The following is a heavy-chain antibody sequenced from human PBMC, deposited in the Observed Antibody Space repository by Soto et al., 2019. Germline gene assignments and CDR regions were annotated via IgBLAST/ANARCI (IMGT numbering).Heavy chain of an antibody. D-gene: IGHD3-10*01. CDR2: IDSAGDA. CDR1: GFTFSSHD. CDR3: ARGQIRGVSWNWFDT. V-gene: IGHV3-13*01. J-gene: IGHJ5*02. Sequence: EVQLVESGGGLVQPGGSLRLSCAASGFTFSSHDMHWVRQVTGKGLEWVSGIDSAGDAKYPASVKGRFTISRENAKNSLHLQMTSLRAGDTAVYYCARGQIRGVSWNWFDTWGQGPLVTVSS.